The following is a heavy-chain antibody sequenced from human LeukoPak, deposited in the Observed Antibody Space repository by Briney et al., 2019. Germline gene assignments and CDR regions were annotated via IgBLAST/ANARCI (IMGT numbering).Heavy chain of an antibody. CDR1: GFIFSTYG. Sequence: GGSLRLSCTASGFIFSTYGMHWVRQAPGKGLEWVAFIQFDGTDEHYADSVKGRFTISRDNSKNTLFLQMNSLRAEDTSVYYCAKAPANNWFDPWGQGTLVTVSS. D-gene: IGHD2-2*01. J-gene: IGHJ5*02. V-gene: IGHV3-30*02. CDR3: AKAPANNWFDP. CDR2: IQFDGTDE.